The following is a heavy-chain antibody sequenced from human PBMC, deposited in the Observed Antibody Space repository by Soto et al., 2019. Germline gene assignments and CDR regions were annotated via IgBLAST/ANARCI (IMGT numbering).Heavy chain of an antibody. J-gene: IGHJ6*02. D-gene: IGHD5-18*01. V-gene: IGHV4-31*03. Sequence: QVQLQESGPGLVKPSQTLSLTCSVSGGSINSGGHYWSWIRQHPGKGLEWIGHIYKTGSTDFNPSLKDRLNLFIDTSKNQFSLSLRSLTDADTAVYYRARDRIPFSVEVWGQGTTVTVSS. CDR1: GGSINSGGHY. CDR3: ARDRIPFSVEV. CDR2: IYKTGST.